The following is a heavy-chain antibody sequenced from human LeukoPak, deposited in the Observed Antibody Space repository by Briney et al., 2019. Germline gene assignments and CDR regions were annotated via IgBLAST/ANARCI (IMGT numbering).Heavy chain of an antibody. CDR1: AYSFTTDW. J-gene: IGHJ5*02. CDR3: ACSKPLDTWSDP. V-gene: IGHV5-51*01. CDR2: ISTGESRT. D-gene: IGHD6-13*01. Sequence: GETPKITCKASAYSFTTDWGGGVRQMPGKGLECMGVISTGESRTRYNPTFQGQRTISADQATSTAYLQWGSLKASETAMYYCACSKPLDTWSDPWGQGTLVTVSS.